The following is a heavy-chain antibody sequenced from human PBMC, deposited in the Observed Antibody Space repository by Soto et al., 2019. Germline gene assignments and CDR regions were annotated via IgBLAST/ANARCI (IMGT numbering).Heavy chain of an antibody. Sequence: PSETLSLTCTVSGGSISSGGYYWSWIRQHPGKGLEWIGYIYYSGSTYYNPSLKSRVTISVDTSKNQFSLKLSSVTAADTAVYYCARALEGGDAFDIWGQGTMVTVSS. CDR2: IYYSGST. CDR1: GGSISSGGYY. D-gene: IGHD3-16*01. CDR3: ARALEGGDAFDI. J-gene: IGHJ3*02. V-gene: IGHV4-31*03.